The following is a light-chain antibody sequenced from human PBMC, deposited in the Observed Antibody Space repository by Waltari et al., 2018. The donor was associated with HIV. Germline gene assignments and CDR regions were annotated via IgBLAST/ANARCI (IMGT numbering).Light chain of an antibody. CDR2: WAS. V-gene: IGKV4-1*01. Sequence: VMTQSPDSLAVSLGERATINCKSSQSLFYSYNNKNYLAWYQQKPGQPPKLLIHWASTRSSGVPDRFSGSGSATEFTLTIRSLQAEDVAVYYCHQYFSTPQTFGQGTKVEVK. CDR1: QSLFYSYNNKNY. CDR3: HQYFSTPQT. J-gene: IGKJ1*01.